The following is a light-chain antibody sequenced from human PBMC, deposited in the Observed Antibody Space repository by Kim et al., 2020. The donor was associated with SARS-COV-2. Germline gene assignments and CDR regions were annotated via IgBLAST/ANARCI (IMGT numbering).Light chain of an antibody. CDR1: QDISTW. V-gene: IGKV1-5*03. Sequence: DIQMTQSPSTLSASVGDTVTITCRASQDISTWLAWYQQKPGRAPKLLLYLASSLESGIPSRFSGNGSGTGFTLTISSLQPDDFATYYCQHYSRFPYTFGQGTKLEI. J-gene: IGKJ2*01. CDR2: LAS. CDR3: QHYSRFPYT.